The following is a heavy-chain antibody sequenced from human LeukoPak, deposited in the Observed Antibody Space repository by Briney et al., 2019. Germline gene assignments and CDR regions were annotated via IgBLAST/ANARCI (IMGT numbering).Heavy chain of an antibody. CDR2: IKQDGSEK. CDR1: GFTFSSYW. D-gene: IGHD5-12*01. J-gene: IGHJ4*02. CDR3: ARGPSPNVDIVATGDYFDY. Sequence: GGSLRLSCAASGFTFSSYWMSWVRQAPGKGLEWVANIKQDGSEKYYVDSVKGRFTISRDNAKNSLYLQMNSLRAEDTAVYYCARGPSPNVDIVATGDYFDYWGQGTLVTVSS. V-gene: IGHV3-7*01.